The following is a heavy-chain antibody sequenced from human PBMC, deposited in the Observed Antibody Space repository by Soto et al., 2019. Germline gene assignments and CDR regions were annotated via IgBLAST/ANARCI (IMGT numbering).Heavy chain of an antibody. CDR2: ITHRGSP. J-gene: IGHJ4*02. V-gene: IGHV4-34*01. CDR1: GVSFSGYH. D-gene: IGHD4-17*01. CDR3: ARIPGYDYSDPLDY. Sequence: AESLSLTCAVYGVSFSGYHLTWVRLPPDRGLEWVGEITHRGSPNYNPSLKSRVSMSVDTSKNQFSLDLRSVTAADTAVYYCARIPGYDYSDPLDYWGQGTLVTVSS.